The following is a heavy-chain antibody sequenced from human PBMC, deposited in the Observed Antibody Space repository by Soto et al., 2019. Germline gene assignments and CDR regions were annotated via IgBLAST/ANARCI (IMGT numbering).Heavy chain of an antibody. J-gene: IGHJ4*02. CDR3: ARDRGAVTGQYFDY. CDR1: GFTFSAVY. Sequence: QVQLEESGGGLVKPGGSLTLSCAASGFTFSAVYMSWIRQAPNKGLEYISYISSSGTSANYADSVKCRFTISRDNAKNSLYLQMNSLRAEDTAVYYCARDRGAVTGQYFDYWGQGALVTVSS. D-gene: IGHD6-19*01. V-gene: IGHV3-11*05. CDR2: ISSSGTSA.